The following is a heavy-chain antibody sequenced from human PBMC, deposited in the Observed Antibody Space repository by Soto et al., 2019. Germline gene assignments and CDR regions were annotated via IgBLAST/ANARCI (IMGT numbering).Heavy chain of an antibody. CDR1: GFSLSNARMG. CDR3: ARISSSGWSYYFDY. CDR2: IFSNDEK. J-gene: IGHJ4*02. V-gene: IGHV2-26*01. D-gene: IGHD6-19*01. Sequence: QVTLKESGPVLVKPTETLTLTCTVSGFSLSNARMGVSWIRQPPGKALEWLAHIFSNDEKSYSTSLKSRLTIXKDTXKXQXVLTMTNXXPVDTATYYCARISSSGWSYYFDYWGQGTLVTVSS.